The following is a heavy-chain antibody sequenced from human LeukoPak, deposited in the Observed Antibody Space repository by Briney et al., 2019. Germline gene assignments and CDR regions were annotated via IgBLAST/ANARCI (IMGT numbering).Heavy chain of an antibody. J-gene: IGHJ4*02. Sequence: GESLKISCKGSGYSFTTYWIGGVRQMPGKGLEWMGIIYPGDSDTRYSPSFQGQVTISADKYHNAAYLQWSSLKASDTAIYYCARRPQLRSELDYWGQGTLVTVSS. CDR3: ARRPQLRSELDY. D-gene: IGHD1-7*01. CDR1: GYSFTTYW. CDR2: IYPGDSDT. V-gene: IGHV5-51*01.